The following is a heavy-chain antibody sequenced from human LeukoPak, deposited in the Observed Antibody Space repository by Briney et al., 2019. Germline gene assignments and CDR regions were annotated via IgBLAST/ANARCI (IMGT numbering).Heavy chain of an antibody. CDR2: IYTSGST. CDR1: GGSISSGSYY. V-gene: IGHV4-61*02. Sequence: SETLSLTRTVSGGSISSGSYYWSWIRQPAGKGLEWIGRIYTSGSTNYNPSLKSRVTISVDTSKNQFSLKLSSVTAADTAVYYCARGELGSSWYGAFDIWGQGTMVTVSS. D-gene: IGHD6-13*01. CDR3: ARGELGSSWYGAFDI. J-gene: IGHJ3*02.